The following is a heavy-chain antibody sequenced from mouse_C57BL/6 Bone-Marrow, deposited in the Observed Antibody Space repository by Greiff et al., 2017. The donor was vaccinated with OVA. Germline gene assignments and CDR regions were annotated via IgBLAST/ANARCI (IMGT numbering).Heavy chain of an antibody. CDR2: IRSKSNNYAT. CDR1: GFSFNTSA. J-gene: IGHJ3*01. Sequence: EVKLLESGGGLVQPKGSLKLSCAASGFSFNTSAMNWVRQAPGTGLEWVARIRSKSNNYATYYAVSVKDRFTISRDDSESMLYMQMNNLKTEDTAMYYCVNSIAYWGQGTLVTVSA. CDR3: VNSIAY. V-gene: IGHV10-1*01.